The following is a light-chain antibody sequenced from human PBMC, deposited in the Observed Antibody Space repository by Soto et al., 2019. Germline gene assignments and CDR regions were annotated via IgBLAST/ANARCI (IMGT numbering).Light chain of an antibody. CDR3: TSYTTDNILVF. CDR2: DVS. V-gene: IGLV2-14*03. Sequence: QSALTQPASVSGSPGQSITISCTGTISDIGLYKFVSWYQHHPGKAPKLIIYDVSSRASGISTRFSGSKSGNTASLTISGLQAEDEADYYCTSYTTDNILVFFGRGTKLTVL. J-gene: IGLJ2*01. CDR1: ISDIGLYKF.